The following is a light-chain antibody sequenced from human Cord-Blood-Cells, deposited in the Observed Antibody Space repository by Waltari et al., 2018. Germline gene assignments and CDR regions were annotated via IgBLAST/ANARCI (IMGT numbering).Light chain of an antibody. CDR3: QQYGSSPRT. Sequence: ELVLTQSPGTLSLSPGERATLSCRASQSVSSSYLAWYQQKPGQAPRLCIYGASSRATGIPDRFSGSGSGTDFTLTISRLEPEDFAVYYCQQYGSSPRTFGQGTKVEIK. CDR1: QSVSSSY. V-gene: IGKV3-20*01. J-gene: IGKJ1*01. CDR2: GAS.